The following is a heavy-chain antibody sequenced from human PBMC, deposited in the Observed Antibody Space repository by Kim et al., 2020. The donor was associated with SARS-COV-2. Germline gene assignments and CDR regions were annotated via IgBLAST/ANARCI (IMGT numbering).Heavy chain of an antibody. CDR3: ARGPNLVVVAATPAFDI. CDR1: GGSFSGYY. J-gene: IGHJ3*02. D-gene: IGHD2-15*01. Sequence: SETLSLTCAVYGGSFSGYYWSWIRQPPGKGLEWIGEINHSGSTNYNPSLKSRVTISVDTSKNQFSLKLSSVTAADTAVYYCARGPNLVVVAATPAFDIWGQGTMVTVSS. CDR2: INHSGST. V-gene: IGHV4-34*01.